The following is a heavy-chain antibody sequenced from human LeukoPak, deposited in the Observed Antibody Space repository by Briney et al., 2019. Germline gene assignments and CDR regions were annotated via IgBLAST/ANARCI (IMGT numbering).Heavy chain of an antibody. D-gene: IGHD6-13*01. CDR3: AKDRDSGSSWPYFDY. CDR1: GFTFSSYG. CDR2: ISYDGSNK. V-gene: IGHV3-30*18. Sequence: PGRSLRLSCAASGFTFSSYGMHWVRQAPGKGLEWVAVISYDGSNKYYADSVKGRFTISRDSSKNTLYLQMNSLRAEDTAVYYCAKDRDSGSSWPYFDYWGQGTLVTVSS. J-gene: IGHJ4*02.